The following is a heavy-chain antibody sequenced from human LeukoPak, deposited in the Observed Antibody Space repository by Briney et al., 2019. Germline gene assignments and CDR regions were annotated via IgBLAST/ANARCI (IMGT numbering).Heavy chain of an antibody. J-gene: IGHJ6*02. D-gene: IGHD4-17*01. CDR1: GGSISSYY. V-gene: IGHV4-59*12. CDR3: ARGRGGDYDDYYYGMDV. CDR2: IYYSGST. Sequence: SETLSLTCTVSGGSISSYYWSWIRQPPGKGLEWIGYIYYSGSTNYNPSLKSRVTISVDTSKNQFSLKLSSVTAADTAVYYCARGRGGDYDDYYYGMDVWGQGITVTVSS.